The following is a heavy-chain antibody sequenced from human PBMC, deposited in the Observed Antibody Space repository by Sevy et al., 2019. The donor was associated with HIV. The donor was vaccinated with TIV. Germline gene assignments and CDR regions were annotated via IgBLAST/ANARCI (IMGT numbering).Heavy chain of an antibody. CDR3: ARESIAVAGIGYYFKY. D-gene: IGHD6-19*01. Sequence: GGSLRLSCAASGFTFRNYAIHWVRQAPGKGLEWVAVISHDGSHKYSADSVKGRFTISRDNSKNTLYLQMNSLRAEDTAVYYCARESIAVAGIGYYFKYWGQGTLVTVSS. CDR1: GFTFRNYA. J-gene: IGHJ4*02. V-gene: IGHV3-30*04. CDR2: ISHDGSHK.